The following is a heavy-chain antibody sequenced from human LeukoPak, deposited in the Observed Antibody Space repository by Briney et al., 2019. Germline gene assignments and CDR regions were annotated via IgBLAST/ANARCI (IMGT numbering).Heavy chain of an antibody. CDR3: AGERGPYYHYFDY. D-gene: IGHD1-26*01. Sequence: KPSETLSLTCTVSGVSISSSNSYWGWIRQPPGKGLEWIGSIYYSGNTYYNPSLKSRVTISVDTSKNQFSLNLSSVTASDTAVYYCAGERGPYYHYFDYWGQGTLVTVSS. J-gene: IGHJ4*02. CDR1: GVSISSSNSY. V-gene: IGHV4-39*02. CDR2: IYYSGNT.